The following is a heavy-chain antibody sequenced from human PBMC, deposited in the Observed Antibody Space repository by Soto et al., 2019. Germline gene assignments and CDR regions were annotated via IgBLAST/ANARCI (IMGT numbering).Heavy chain of an antibody. J-gene: IGHJ5*02. CDR2: INHSGST. Sequence: SETLSLTXAVYGGSFSGYYWSWIRQPPGKGLEWIGEINHSGSTNYNPSLKSRVTISVDTSKNQFSLKLSAVTAADTAVYYCARGLRTLAAPCLLQVFKPGGFDPWGQGTLVTVSS. CDR1: GGSFSGYY. V-gene: IGHV4-34*01. D-gene: IGHD6-25*01. CDR3: ARGLRTLAAPCLLQVFKPGGFDP.